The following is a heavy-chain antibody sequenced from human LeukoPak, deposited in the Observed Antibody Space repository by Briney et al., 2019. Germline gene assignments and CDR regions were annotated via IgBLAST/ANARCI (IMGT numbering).Heavy chain of an antibody. D-gene: IGHD5-24*01. CDR2: ISWNSGTI. Sequence: GGSLRLSCAASGFTFDDYAMHWVRQGPGKGLEWVSGISWNSGTIGYADSVKGRFTISRDNAKNSLYLQLGSLRPEDTALYYCAKDSADGYRAYYFGMDVWGQGTTVTVSS. V-gene: IGHV3-9*01. J-gene: IGHJ6*02. CDR1: GFTFDDYA. CDR3: AKDSADGYRAYYFGMDV.